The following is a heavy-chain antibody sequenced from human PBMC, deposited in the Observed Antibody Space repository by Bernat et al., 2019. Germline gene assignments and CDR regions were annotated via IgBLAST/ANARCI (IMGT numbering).Heavy chain of an antibody. J-gene: IGHJ6*02. CDR1: GFSFSSYW. CDR3: AKRPGYQIGMEV. Sequence: EVQLVESGGGLVQPGGSRRLSCVGSGFSFSSYWMTWVRQPPGKGLEWVASINEDGSEEQYVDSVKGRFTISRDNTKNSLYLQMNSLRVEDTAVFYCAKRPGYQIGMEVWGQGTTVTVPS. V-gene: IGHV3-7*01. D-gene: IGHD6-13*01. CDR2: INEDGSEE.